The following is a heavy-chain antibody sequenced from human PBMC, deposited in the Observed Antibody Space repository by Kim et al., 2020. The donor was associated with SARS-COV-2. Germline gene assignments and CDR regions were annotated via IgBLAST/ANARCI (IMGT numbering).Heavy chain of an antibody. CDR1: GYSFTSYW. D-gene: IGHD3-10*01. CDR3: ARLNNVWFGEPGDAFDI. V-gene: IGHV5-51*01. Sequence: GESLKISCKGSGYSFTSYWIGWVRQMPGKGLEWMGIIYPGDSDTRYSPSFQGQVTISADKSISTAYLQWSSLKASDTAMYYCARLNNVWFGEPGDAFDIWGQGTMVTVSS. CDR2: IYPGDSDT. J-gene: IGHJ3*02.